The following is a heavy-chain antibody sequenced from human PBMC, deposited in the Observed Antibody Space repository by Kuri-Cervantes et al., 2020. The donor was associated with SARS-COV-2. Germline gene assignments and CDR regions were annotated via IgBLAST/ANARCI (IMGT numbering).Heavy chain of an antibody. J-gene: IGHJ5*02. D-gene: IGHD3-3*01. Sequence: LSLTCAASGFTFSSYSMNWVRQAPGKGLEWVSYISSSSSTIYYADSVKGRFTISRDNAKNSLYLQMNSLRAEDTAVYYCARLYYDFWSALLNWFDPWGQGTLVTVSS. V-gene: IGHV3-48*01. CDR3: ARLYYDFWSALLNWFDP. CDR2: ISSSSSTI. CDR1: GFTFSSYS.